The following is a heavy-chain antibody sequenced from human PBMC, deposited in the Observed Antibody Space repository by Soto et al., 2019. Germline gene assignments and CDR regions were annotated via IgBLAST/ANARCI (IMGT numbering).Heavy chain of an antibody. Sequence: GGSLRLSCAASGFTFSSYGMHWVRQAPGKGLEWVAVIWYDGSNKYYADSVKGRFTISRDNSKNQFSLQLNSVTPEDTAVYYCARESGGNWNDEILNAFDIWGQGTMVTVSS. V-gene: IGHV3-33*01. CDR3: ARESGGNWNDEILNAFDI. D-gene: IGHD1-1*01. CDR1: GFTFSSYG. CDR2: IWYDGSNK. J-gene: IGHJ3*02.